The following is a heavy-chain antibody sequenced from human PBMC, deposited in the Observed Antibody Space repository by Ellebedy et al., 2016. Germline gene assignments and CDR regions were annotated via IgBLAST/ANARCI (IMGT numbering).Heavy chain of an antibody. J-gene: IGHJ4*02. CDR3: ARGAGLSKWLQNKLDS. D-gene: IGHD5-24*01. CDR1: GYTFTRNA. V-gene: IGHV1-18*01. Sequence: ASVKVSCXTSGYTFTRNAINWVRQAPGQGLEWMGWISVNDGHTDYAQKFQGRVTMTTDTSTSTAYMELRGLISDDTAVYYCARGAGLSKWLQNKLDSWGQGTLVTVSS. CDR2: ISVNDGHT.